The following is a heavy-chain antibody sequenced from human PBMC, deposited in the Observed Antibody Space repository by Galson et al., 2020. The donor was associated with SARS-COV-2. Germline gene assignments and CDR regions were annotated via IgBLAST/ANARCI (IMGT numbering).Heavy chain of an antibody. CDR3: AHVLYFESSGYWGFDY. J-gene: IGHJ4*02. V-gene: IGHV2-5*02. CDR1: GFSLSSSGVG. D-gene: IGHD3-22*01. CDR2: LYWDADE. Sequence: SGPTLVNHTQTLTLTCTFSGFSLSSSGVGVGWIRQPPGKALEWLALLYWDADEHYSPSLKSRLTITQATSKNQVVLTMTNIDPVDTGTYFCAHVLYFESSGYWGFDYWGQGTRVIVSS.